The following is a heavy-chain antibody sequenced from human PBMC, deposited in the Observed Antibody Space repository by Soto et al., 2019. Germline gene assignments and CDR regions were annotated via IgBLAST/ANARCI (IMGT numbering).Heavy chain of an antibody. Sequence: ASVKVSCKXSGYTFTSYAMHWVRQAPGQRLEWMGWINAGNGNTKYSQKFQGRVTITRDTSASTAYMELSSLRSEDTAVYYCARDREMATRVYYFDYWGQGTLVTVSS. CDR3: ARDREMATRVYYFDY. J-gene: IGHJ4*02. CDR2: INAGNGNT. V-gene: IGHV1-3*01. D-gene: IGHD5-12*01. CDR1: GYTFTSYA.